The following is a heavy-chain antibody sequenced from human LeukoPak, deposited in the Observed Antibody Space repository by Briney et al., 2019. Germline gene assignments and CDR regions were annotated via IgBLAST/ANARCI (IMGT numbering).Heavy chain of an antibody. Sequence: ASVKVSCKVSGYTLTELSMHWVRQAPGKGLEWMGGFDPEDGETIYAQKFQGRVTLTEDTSTDTAYMELSSLSSADTAMYYCARVRYCSSTSCFPFDYWGQGTLVTVSS. CDR2: FDPEDGET. CDR3: ARVRYCSSTSCFPFDY. V-gene: IGHV1-24*01. D-gene: IGHD2-2*01. CDR1: GYTLTELS. J-gene: IGHJ4*02.